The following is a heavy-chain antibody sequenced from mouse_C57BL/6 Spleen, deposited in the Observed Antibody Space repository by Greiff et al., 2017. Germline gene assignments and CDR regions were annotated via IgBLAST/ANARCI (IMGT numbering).Heavy chain of an antibody. V-gene: IGHV1-81*01. CDR1: GYTFTSYG. J-gene: IGHJ1*03. CDR2: IYPRSGNT. D-gene: IGHD1-1*01. Sequence: VMLVESGAELARPGASVKLSCKASGYTFTSYGISWVKQRTGQGLEWIGEIYPRSGNTYYNEKFKGKATLTADKSSSTAYMELRSLTSEDSAVYFCARALITTVVATRYFDVWGTGTTVTVSS. CDR3: ARALITTVVATRYFDV.